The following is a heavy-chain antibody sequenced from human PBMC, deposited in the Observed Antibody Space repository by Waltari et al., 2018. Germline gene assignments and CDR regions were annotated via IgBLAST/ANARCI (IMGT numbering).Heavy chain of an antibody. CDR1: GGTFSSYT. J-gene: IGHJ4*02. CDR3: ARGYTAMVGNY. Sequence: QVQLVQSGAEVKKPGSSVKVSCKASGGTFSSYTISWVRQAPGQGLEWMGRIIPILGIANYAQKFQGRVTITAGKSTSTAYMELSSLRSEDTAVYYCARGYTAMVGNYWGQGTLVTVSS. CDR2: IIPILGIA. V-gene: IGHV1-69*02. D-gene: IGHD5-18*01.